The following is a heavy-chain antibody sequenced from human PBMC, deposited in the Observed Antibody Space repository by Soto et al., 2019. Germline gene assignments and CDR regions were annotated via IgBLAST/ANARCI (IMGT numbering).Heavy chain of an antibody. V-gene: IGHV3-23*01. Sequence: HPGGSLRLSCAASGFTFSSYAVSWVRQAPGKGLEWVSAISGSGGSTYYADSVKGRFTISRDNSKNTLYLQMNSLRAEDTAVYYCAKDGSSAAGGPHYFDYWGQGTLVTVSS. CDR2: ISGSGGST. D-gene: IGHD6-25*01. CDR1: GFTFSSYA. J-gene: IGHJ4*02. CDR3: AKDGSSAAGGPHYFDY.